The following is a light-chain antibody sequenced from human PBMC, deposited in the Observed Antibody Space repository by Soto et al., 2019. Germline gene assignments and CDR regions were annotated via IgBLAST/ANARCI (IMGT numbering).Light chain of an antibody. Sequence: QSALTQPPSASGSPGQSVTISCTGTSSDVGGYNYVSWYQQHPGKAPKLMIYEVSKRPSGVPDRFSGSKSGNTASLTVSGLQAEDEADYYCTSYTSSNTLNVLFGGGTKLTVL. J-gene: IGLJ3*02. CDR3: TSYTSSNTLNVL. CDR2: EVS. V-gene: IGLV2-8*01. CDR1: SSDVGGYNY.